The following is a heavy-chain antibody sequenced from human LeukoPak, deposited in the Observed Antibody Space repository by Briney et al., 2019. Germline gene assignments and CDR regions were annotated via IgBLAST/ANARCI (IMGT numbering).Heavy chain of an antibody. CDR1: GYTFTSYA. Sequence: EASVRVSCKASGYTFTSYAMHWVRQAPGQRLEWMGWINAGNGNTKYSQKFQGRVTITRDTSASRAYMELSSLRSEDTAVYYCARDLSRITMVRGVNGMDVWGKGATVTVS. D-gene: IGHD3-10*01. CDR2: INAGNGNT. V-gene: IGHV1-3*01. J-gene: IGHJ6*04. CDR3: ARDLSRITMVRGVNGMDV.